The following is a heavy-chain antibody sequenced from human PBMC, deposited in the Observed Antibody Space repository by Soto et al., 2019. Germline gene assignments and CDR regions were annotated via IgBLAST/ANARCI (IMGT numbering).Heavy chain of an antibody. CDR3: ARDNFFYDSSGSYYFDY. CDR2: IKQDGSEK. J-gene: IGHJ4*02. V-gene: IGHV3-7*01. D-gene: IGHD3-22*01. Sequence: PGGSLRLSCAASGFTFSSYWMSWVRQAPGKGLEWVANIKQDGSEKYYVDSVKGRFTISRDNAKNSLYLQMNSLRAEDTAVYYCARDNFFYDSSGSYYFDYWGQGTLVTVS. CDR1: GFTFSSYW.